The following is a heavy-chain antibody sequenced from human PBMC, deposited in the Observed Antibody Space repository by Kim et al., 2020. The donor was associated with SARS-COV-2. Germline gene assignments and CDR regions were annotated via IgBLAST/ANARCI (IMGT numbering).Heavy chain of an antibody. CDR1: GDSLSVYY. J-gene: IGHJ6*02. CDR3: ASSWAPSYDLLLPLPLHV. Sequence: SETLSLTCTVSGDSLSVYYWSWIRQSPGKGLEWIGYLYYSGSTRYNPSLKSRVSISVDTSRNHFSLELASVTAADTAVYYCASSWAPSYDLLLPLPLHVWGQGTTVTVSS. D-gene: IGHD3-9*01. CDR2: LYYSGST. V-gene: IGHV4-59*01.